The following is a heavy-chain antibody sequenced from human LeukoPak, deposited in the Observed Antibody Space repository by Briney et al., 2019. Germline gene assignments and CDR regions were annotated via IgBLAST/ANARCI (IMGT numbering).Heavy chain of an antibody. CDR3: ANADRFCSGSCHVPDAFDF. D-gene: IGHD2-15*01. V-gene: IGHV4-30-2*01. CDR2: IYDSGRT. Sequence: SETLSLTCTVSGASISSGVYYWTWIRQPPGKGLEWIGYIYDSGRTDFNPSLKSRVTISVDRSKNQFSLKLSSVTAADTAVYYCANADRFCSGSCHVPDAFDFWGQGTMVTVSS. CDR1: GASISSGVYY. J-gene: IGHJ3*01.